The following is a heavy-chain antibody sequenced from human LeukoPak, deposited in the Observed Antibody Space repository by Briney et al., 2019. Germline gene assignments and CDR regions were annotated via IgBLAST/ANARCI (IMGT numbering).Heavy chain of an antibody. V-gene: IGHV3-21*01. Sequence: PGGSLRLSCAASGFTFSSYSMNWVRQAPGKGLEWVSSISSSSSYIYYADSVKGRFTISRDNAKNSLYLQMNSLRAEDTAVYYCARDFSTTIFGVPIGGSFDYWGQGTLVTVSS. CDR1: GFTFSSYS. J-gene: IGHJ4*02. CDR3: ARDFSTTIFGVPIGGSFDY. CDR2: ISSSSSYI. D-gene: IGHD3-3*01.